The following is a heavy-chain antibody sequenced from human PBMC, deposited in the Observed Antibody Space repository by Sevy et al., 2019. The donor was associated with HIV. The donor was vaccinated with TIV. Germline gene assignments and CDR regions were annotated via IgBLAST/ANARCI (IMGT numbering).Heavy chain of an antibody. CDR1: GGSISSYY. CDR3: ARHYGSSHGWFDP. V-gene: IGHV4-59*08. Sequence: SETLSLTCTVSGGSISSYYWSWIRQPPGKGLEWIGYIYYSGSTNYNPSLKSRVTISVDTSKNQFSLKLSSVTAADTAVYYCARHYGSSHGWFDPWGQGTLVTVSS. J-gene: IGHJ5*02. CDR2: IYYSGST. D-gene: IGHD3-16*01.